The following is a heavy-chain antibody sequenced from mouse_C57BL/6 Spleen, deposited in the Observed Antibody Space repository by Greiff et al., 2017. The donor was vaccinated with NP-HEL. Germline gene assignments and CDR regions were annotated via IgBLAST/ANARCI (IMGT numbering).Heavy chain of an antibody. J-gene: IGHJ4*01. CDR2: INPSTGGT. V-gene: IGHV1-42*01. D-gene: IGHD4-1*01. CDR3: AMGPHYYAMDY. Sequence: EVQLQESGPELVKPGASVKISCKASSYSFTGYYMNWVKQSPEKSLEWIGEINPSTGGTTYNQKFKAKATLTVDKSSSTAYIQLKSLTSEDSAVYYCAMGPHYYAMDYWGKGTSVTVSS. CDR1: SYSFTGYY.